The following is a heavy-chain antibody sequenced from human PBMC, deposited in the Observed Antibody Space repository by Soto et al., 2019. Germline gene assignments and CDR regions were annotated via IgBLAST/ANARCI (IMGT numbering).Heavy chain of an antibody. CDR1: GYTSTRNG. J-gene: IGHJ6*02. V-gene: IGHV1-18*01. CDR2: ISPNSGNI. D-gene: IGHD3-22*01. CDR3: VKDRDSNTWPSRDV. Sequence: ASVKVSCNTSGYTSTRNGISWVRQAPGQGLEWMGWISPNSGNIKYAQKLQGRVIMITDTSTSTAYMELRSLRSDDTAVYYCVKDRDSNTWPSRDVWGPGTTVTVSS.